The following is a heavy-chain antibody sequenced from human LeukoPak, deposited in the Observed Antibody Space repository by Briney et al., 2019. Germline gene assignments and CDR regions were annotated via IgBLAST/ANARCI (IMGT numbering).Heavy chain of an antibody. CDR1: GYTFTGYY. CDR2: INPNSGGT. V-gene: IGHV1-2*02. CDR3: ARYPTEMATIDY. J-gene: IGHJ4*02. D-gene: IGHD5-24*01. Sequence: GASVKVSCKASGYTFTGYYMHWARQAPGQGLEWMGWINPNSGGTNYAQKFQGRVTMTRDTSISTAYMELSRLRSDDTAVYYCARYPTEMATIDYWGQGTLVTVSS.